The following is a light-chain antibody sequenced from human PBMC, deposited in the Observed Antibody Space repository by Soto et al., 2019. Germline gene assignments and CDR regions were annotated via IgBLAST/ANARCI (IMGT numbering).Light chain of an antibody. Sequence: EIVLTQFPGTLSLSPGKSATLSRRASETVAKNYLAWFQKKPGQAPKLLIHGASTRATDIPDRFSGSGSGTDFTLTVSRLEPEDFAVYYCQHYDTAPLSFGGGTRVEI. CDR1: ETVAKNY. CDR3: QHYDTAPLS. J-gene: IGKJ4*01. CDR2: GAS. V-gene: IGKV3-20*01.